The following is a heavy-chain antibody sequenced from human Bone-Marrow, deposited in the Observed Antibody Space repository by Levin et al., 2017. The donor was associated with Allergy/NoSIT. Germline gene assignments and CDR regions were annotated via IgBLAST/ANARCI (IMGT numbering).Heavy chain of an antibody. CDR1: GYTFTSDN. J-gene: IGHJ6*02. CDR3: ARQWFGDLVYPNMDV. V-gene: IGHV1-8*01. CDR2: MNPNNGNT. Sequence: GASVKVSCKASGYTFTSDNIIWVRQAAGQGLEWMGWMNPNNGNTGYSPKFQGRVTMTGSTSISTAYMELSSLRSEDTAVYYCARQWFGDLVYPNMDVWGQGTTVTVSS. D-gene: IGHD3-10*01.